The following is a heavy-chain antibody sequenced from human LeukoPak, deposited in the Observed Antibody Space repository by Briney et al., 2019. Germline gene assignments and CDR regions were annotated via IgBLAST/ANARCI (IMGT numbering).Heavy chain of an antibody. CDR2: MSPNSGDT. CDR1: GYTFTSYD. J-gene: IGHJ4*02. V-gene: IGHV1-8*01. CDR3: ARGVAAGYDY. D-gene: IGHD6-13*01. Sequence: EASVKVSCKASGYTFTSYDINWVRQATGQGLEWMGWMSPNSGDTGFAQKFQGRVTMTRNTSITTAHMELSSLRSDDTAIYYCARGVAAGYDYWGQGTLVTVSS.